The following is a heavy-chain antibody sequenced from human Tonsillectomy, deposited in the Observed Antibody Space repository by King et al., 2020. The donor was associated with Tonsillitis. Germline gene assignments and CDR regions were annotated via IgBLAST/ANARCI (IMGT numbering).Heavy chain of an antibody. J-gene: IGHJ4*02. V-gene: IGHV4-59*01. CDR3: ARGYCSGGSCLPLDY. CDR2: IYYSGST. Sequence: QLQESGPGLVKPSETLSLTCTVSGGSISSYYWSWLRQPPGKGLEWIGYIYYSGSTNYNPSLKSRVTISVDTSKNQFSLKLSSVTAADTAVYYCARGYCSGGSCLPLDYWGQGTLVTVSS. CDR1: GGSISSYY. D-gene: IGHD2-15*01.